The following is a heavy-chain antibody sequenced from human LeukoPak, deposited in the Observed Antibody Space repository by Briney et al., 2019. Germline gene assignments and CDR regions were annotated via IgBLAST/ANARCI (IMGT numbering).Heavy chain of an antibody. CDR1: GFTFGDYA. J-gene: IGHJ4*02. CDR2: VRSKAYGGTT. Sequence: GGSLRLSCTTSGFTFGDYAMSWFRQAPEKGLEWVGLVRSKAYGGTTEYAASVKARFTISRDDSESIAYLQMNSLETEDTAVYYCANLGSGYSSGWYYFDYWGQGTLVTVSS. CDR3: ANLGSGYSSGWYYFDY. V-gene: IGHV3-49*03. D-gene: IGHD6-19*01.